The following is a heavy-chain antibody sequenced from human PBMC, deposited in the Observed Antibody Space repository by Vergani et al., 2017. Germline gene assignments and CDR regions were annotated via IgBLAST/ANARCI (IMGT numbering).Heavy chain of an antibody. Sequence: EVQLVQSGAEVKKPGESLRISCKGSGYSFTSYWISWVRQMPGKGLEWMGRIDPSDSYTNYSPSFQGHVNISADKAISTAYLQWSSLKASDTAMYYCARGGNSSVVVPAAKGWFDPWGQGTLVTVSS. CDR2: IDPSDSYT. CDR3: ARGGNSSVVVPAAKGWFDP. J-gene: IGHJ5*02. V-gene: IGHV5-10-1*03. CDR1: GYSFTSYW. D-gene: IGHD2-2*01.